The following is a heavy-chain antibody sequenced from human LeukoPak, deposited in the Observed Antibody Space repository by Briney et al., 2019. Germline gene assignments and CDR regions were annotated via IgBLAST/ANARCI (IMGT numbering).Heavy chain of an antibody. V-gene: IGHV3-23*01. CDR1: GFTFSSYA. CDR2: ISGSGGST. CDR3: AKGGYQLLLHYYYYGMDV. D-gene: IGHD2-2*01. J-gene: IGHJ6*02. Sequence: GGSLRLSCAASGFTFSSYATSWVRQAPGKGLEWVSAISGSGGSTYYADSVKGRFTISRDNSKNTLYLQMNSLRAEDTAVYYCAKGGYQLLLHYYYYGMDVWGQGTTVTVSS.